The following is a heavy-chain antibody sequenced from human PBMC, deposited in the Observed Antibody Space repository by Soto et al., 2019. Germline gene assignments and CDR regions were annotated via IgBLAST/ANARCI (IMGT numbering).Heavy chain of an antibody. D-gene: IGHD3-22*01. CDR1: GYTFTRYG. CDR2: ISAYNGNT. V-gene: IGHV1-18*01. J-gene: IGHJ4*02. CDR3: ARDLGSFYYDAIVTCDY. Sequence: QVQLVQSGAEVKKPGASVKVSCKASGYTFTRYGISWVRQAPGQGLEWLGWISAYNGNTNYAHKGQGRGTVTTDTSTSTDYMELRSLRSDDTAVYYCARDLGSFYYDAIVTCDYLVQGTLVTVSS.